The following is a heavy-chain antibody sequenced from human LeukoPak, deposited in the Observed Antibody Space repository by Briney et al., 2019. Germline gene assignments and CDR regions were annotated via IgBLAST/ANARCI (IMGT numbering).Heavy chain of an antibody. CDR1: GGTFSSYA. J-gene: IGHJ4*02. CDR2: IIPIFGTA. D-gene: IGHD3-22*01. CDR3: ARGTYYDSSAYSGVRLFDY. Sequence: ASVKVSCKASGGTFSSYAISWVRQAPGQGLEWMGGIIPIFGTANYAQKFQGRVTITADKSTSTAYMELTRLTSDDTAVYYCARGTYYDSSAYSGVRLFDYWGQGTLVTVSS. V-gene: IGHV1-69*06.